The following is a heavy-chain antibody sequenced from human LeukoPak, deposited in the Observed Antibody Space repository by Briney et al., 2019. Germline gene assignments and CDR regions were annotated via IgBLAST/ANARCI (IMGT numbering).Heavy chain of an antibody. D-gene: IGHD3-9*01. Sequence: GGSLRLSCAVSGFTFSTYAMSWVRQAPGKGLEWVSTIYSGGSTYYADSVTGRFTISRDNSKNTLYLQMNSLRAEDTAVYYCARDGAVLTGYYDYWGQGTLVTVSS. CDR2: IYSGGST. CDR1: GFTFSTYA. CDR3: ARDGAVLTGYYDY. J-gene: IGHJ4*02. V-gene: IGHV3-66*01.